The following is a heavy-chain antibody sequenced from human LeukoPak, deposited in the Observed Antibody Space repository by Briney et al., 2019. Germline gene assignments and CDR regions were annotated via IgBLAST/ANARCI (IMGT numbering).Heavy chain of an antibody. V-gene: IGHV3-21*05. Sequence: GGSLRLSCAASGFTFSSYSMNWVRQAPGKGLEWVSYISSSSSYIYYADSVKGRFTISRDNAKNSLYLQMNSLRAEDTAVYYCARDHDGWELLRLFRKHGSFDYWGQGTLVTVSS. CDR2: ISSSSSYI. CDR3: ARDHDGWELLRLFRKHGSFDY. D-gene: IGHD1-26*01. J-gene: IGHJ4*02. CDR1: GFTFSSYS.